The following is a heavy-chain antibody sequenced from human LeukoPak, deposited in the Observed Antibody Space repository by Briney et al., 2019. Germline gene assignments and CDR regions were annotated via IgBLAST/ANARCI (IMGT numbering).Heavy chain of an antibody. CDR2: IRYDGSNK. Sequence: PGGSLRLSCAASGFTFSSYGMHWVRQAPGKGLEWVAFIRYDGSNKYYADSVKGRFTISRDNSKNSLYLQMNSLRAEDTAVYYCAKVAEVGATGYYYYMDVWGKGTTVTISS. V-gene: IGHV3-30*02. D-gene: IGHD1-26*01. CDR1: GFTFSSYG. CDR3: AKVAEVGATGYYYYMDV. J-gene: IGHJ6*03.